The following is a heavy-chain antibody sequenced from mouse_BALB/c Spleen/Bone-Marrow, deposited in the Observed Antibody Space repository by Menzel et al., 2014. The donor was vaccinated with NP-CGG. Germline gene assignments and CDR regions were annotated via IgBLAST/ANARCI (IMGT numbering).Heavy chain of an antibody. Sequence: VHLVESGAELVKPGASVKLSCKPSGYTFTSYWIQWVKQRPGQGLGWIGEIFPGTGTTYYNEKFKDKATLTIDTSSSTAYMQLSSLTSEDSAVYFCARKGISTVIATAYYFDYWGQGSTLTVSS. CDR1: GYTFTSYW. CDR3: ARKGISTVIATAYYFDY. D-gene: IGHD2-4*01. CDR2: IFPGTGTT. V-gene: IGHV1S132*01. J-gene: IGHJ2*01.